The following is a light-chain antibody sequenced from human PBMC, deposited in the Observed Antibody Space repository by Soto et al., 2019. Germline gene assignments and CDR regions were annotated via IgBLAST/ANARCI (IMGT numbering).Light chain of an antibody. CDR1: QTVERW. J-gene: IGKJ1*01. CDR3: QQYKDHVWT. CDR2: DVS. V-gene: IGKV1-5*01. Sequence: DIQMTQSPSTLPASVGDRVTISCRASQTVERWLAWYQQKPGKAPNLLISDVSTLERGVPSRFSGSGSATEFTLTISGLQSDDFATYYCQQYKDHVWTFGQGTTV.